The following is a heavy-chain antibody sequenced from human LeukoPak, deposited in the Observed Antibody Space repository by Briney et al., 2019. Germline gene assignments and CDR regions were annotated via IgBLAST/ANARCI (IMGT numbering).Heavy chain of an antibody. J-gene: IGHJ4*02. CDR3: ASGYYDSSGYSDY. CDR2: IIPIFGIA. V-gene: IGHV1-69*04. D-gene: IGHD3-22*01. Sequence: ASVKASCKASGGTFSSYAISWVRQAPGQGLEWMGRIIPIFGIANYAQKFQGRVTITADKSTSTAYMELSSLRSEDTAVYYCASGYYDSSGYSDYWGQGTLVTVSS. CDR1: GGTFSSYA.